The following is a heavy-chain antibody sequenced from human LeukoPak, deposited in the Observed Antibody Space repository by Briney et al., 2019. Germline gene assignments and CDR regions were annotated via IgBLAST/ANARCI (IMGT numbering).Heavy chain of an antibody. V-gene: IGHV3-7*01. CDR2: IKQDGSEK. Sequence: PGGSLRLSCAASGFTFSSSWMYWARQAPGKGLEWVANIKQDGSEKYYVDSVKGRFTISRDNTKNSLFLQTQSLRAEDTAVYYCARSLSHWGQGTLVTVSS. CDR3: ARSLSH. CDR1: GFTFSSSW. J-gene: IGHJ4*02.